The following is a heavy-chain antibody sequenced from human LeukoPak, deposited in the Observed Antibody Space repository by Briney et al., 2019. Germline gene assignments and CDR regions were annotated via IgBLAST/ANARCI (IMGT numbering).Heavy chain of an antibody. J-gene: IGHJ4*02. V-gene: IGHV3-15*01. CDR2: IKSKTDGGTT. D-gene: IGHD4-17*01. CDR3: TTDIDDYGDYAPDY. CDR1: GFTFSNAW. Sequence: GGSLRLSCAASGFTFSNAWMSWVRQAPGMGLEWVGRIKSKTDGGTTDYAAPVKGRFTISRDDSKNALYLQMNSLKTEDTAVYYCTTDIDDYGDYAPDYWGQGTLVTVSS.